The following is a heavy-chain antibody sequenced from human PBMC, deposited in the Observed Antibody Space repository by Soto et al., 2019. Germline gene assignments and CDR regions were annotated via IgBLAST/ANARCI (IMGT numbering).Heavy chain of an antibody. CDR2: IWYDGSNK. CDR1: GFTFSSYG. V-gene: IGHV3-33*01. CDR3: ARGLGGDVHYYYYYGMDV. J-gene: IGHJ6*02. D-gene: IGHD3-16*01. Sequence: QVQLVESGGGVVQPGRSLRLSCAASGFTFSSYGMHWVRQAPGKGLEWVAVIWYDGSNKYYADSVKGRFTISRDNSKNTLYVQMNSLRAEDTAVYYCARGLGGDVHYYYYYGMDVWGQGTTVTVSS.